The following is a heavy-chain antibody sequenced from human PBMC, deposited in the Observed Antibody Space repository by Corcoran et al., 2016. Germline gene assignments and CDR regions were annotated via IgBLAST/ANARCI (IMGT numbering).Heavy chain of an antibody. Sequence: EVQLVQSGAEVKKPGESLKISCQGSGYRFTTSWIAWVRQMPGKGLESMGVIYPGDSDTRYSPSFQGQVTIPADKSISTAYLQWSSLKASDTAMDYCARQTRSGVDVWGQGTPVTVSS. J-gene: IGHJ6*02. V-gene: IGHV5-51*01. CDR2: IYPGDSDT. CDR3: ARQTRSGVDV. CDR1: GYRFTTSW. D-gene: IGHD2-15*01.